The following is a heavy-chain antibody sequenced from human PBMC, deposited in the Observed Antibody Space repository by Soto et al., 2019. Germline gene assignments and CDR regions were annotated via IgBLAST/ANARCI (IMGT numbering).Heavy chain of an antibody. V-gene: IGHV1-69*13. D-gene: IGHD5-12*01. CDR3: ARELTTTHLANWFDP. Sequence: GASVKVSCKASGGTFSSYAISWVRQAPGQGLEWMGGIIPIFGTANYAQKFQGRVTITADESTSTAYMELSSLRSEDTAVYYCARELTTTHLANWFDPWAQGTLVTVSS. J-gene: IGHJ5*02. CDR2: IIPIFGTA. CDR1: GGTFSSYA.